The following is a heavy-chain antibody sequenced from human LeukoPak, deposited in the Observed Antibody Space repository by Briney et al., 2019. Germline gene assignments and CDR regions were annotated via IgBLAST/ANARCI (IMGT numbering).Heavy chain of an antibody. D-gene: IGHD4-17*01. CDR3: ARGSEGLSPRRDYGDYVFVR. V-gene: IGHV1-69*13. CDR2: IIPIFGTA. Sequence: SVKVSCKASGGTFSSYAISWVRQAPGQGLEWMGAIIPIFGTANYAQKFQGRVTITADESTSTAYMELSSLRSEDTAVYYCARGSEGLSPRRDYGDYVFVRWGQGTLVTVSS. CDR1: GGTFSSYA. J-gene: IGHJ4*02.